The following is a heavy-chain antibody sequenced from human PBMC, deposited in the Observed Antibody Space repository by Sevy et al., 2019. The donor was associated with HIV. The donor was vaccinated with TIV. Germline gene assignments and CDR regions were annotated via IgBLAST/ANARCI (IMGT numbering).Heavy chain of an antibody. Sequence: GGSLRLSCAASGFTFSNYSMNWVRQAPGKGLEWVSSISVDSSYIYYTGSVKGRFTISRDNAKNSLYLQMNSLRAEDKAVYYCARDGGYDFVWGTYRYTGPGPEDYWGQGTLVTVSS. J-gene: IGHJ4*02. CDR2: ISVDSSYI. CDR3: ARDGGYDFVWGTYRYTGPGPEDY. D-gene: IGHD3-16*02. CDR1: GFTFSNYS. V-gene: IGHV3-21*01.